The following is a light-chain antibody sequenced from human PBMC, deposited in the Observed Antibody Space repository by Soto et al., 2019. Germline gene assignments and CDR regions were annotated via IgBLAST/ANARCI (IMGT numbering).Light chain of an antibody. CDR3: SSFTISSTLV. CDR1: SSDVGGYNY. J-gene: IGLJ1*01. Sequence: QSALTQPASVSGSPGQSITISCTGTSSDVGGYNYVSWYQQHPGKAPKFMIYEVSNRPAGVSNRFSGSKSGNMASLTISGLQAEDEADYYCSSFTISSTLVFGTGAKLSVL. CDR2: EVS. V-gene: IGLV2-14*01.